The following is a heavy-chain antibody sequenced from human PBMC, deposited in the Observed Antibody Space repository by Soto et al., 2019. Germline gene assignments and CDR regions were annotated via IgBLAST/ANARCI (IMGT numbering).Heavy chain of an antibody. CDR1: GYTFTSYG. D-gene: IGHD2-15*01. J-gene: IGHJ5*02. V-gene: IGHV1-18*01. Sequence: ASVKVSCKASGYTFTSYGISLVRQAPGQGLEWMGWISAYNGNTNYAQKLQGRVTMTTDTSTSTAYMELRSLRSDDTAVYYCARTPGGILGYCSGGSCYSTWFAPWGQGTLVTVSS. CDR3: ARTPGGILGYCSGGSCYSTWFAP. CDR2: ISAYNGNT.